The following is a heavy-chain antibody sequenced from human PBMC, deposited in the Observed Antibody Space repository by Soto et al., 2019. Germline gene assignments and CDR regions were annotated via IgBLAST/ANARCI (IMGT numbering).Heavy chain of an antibody. Sequence: SETLSLTCTVSGGSISSSSYYWGWIRQPPGKGLEWIGSIYYSGSTYYNPSLKSRVTISVDTSKNQFSLKLSSVTAADTAVYYCARLGRDSSSWYSRVLYGWFDPWGQGTLVTVSS. V-gene: IGHV4-39*01. CDR3: ARLGRDSSSWYSRVLYGWFDP. CDR2: IYYSGST. D-gene: IGHD6-13*01. J-gene: IGHJ5*02. CDR1: GGSISSSSYY.